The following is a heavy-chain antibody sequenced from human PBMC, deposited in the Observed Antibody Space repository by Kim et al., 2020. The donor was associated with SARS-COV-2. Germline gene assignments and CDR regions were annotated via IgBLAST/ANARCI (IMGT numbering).Heavy chain of an antibody. CDR1: GGSISSYY. CDR3: ARAGDIVVVPAATHYYYYGMDV. CDR2: IYYSGST. V-gene: IGHV4-59*13. Sequence: SETLSLTCTVSGGSISSYYWSWIRQPPGKGLEWIGYIYYSGSTNYNPSLKSRVTISVDTSKNQFSLKLSSVTAADTAVYYCARAGDIVVVPAATHYYYYGMDVWGQGTTVTVSS. J-gene: IGHJ6*02. D-gene: IGHD2-2*01.